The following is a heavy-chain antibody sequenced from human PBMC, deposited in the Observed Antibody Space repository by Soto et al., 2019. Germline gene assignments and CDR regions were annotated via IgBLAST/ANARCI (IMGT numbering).Heavy chain of an antibody. D-gene: IGHD2-15*01. CDR3: VDQYGGNHPVSHYCMDV. CDR2: ISAYNGNT. CDR1: GYTFTMYG. Sequence: GSVKVSCKASGYTFTMYGISWVRQAPGQGLEGMGWISAYNGNTNYAQRLQGRVTMTTDTSTSTAYVDLRSLRSDDTAVDCCVDQYGGNHPVSHYCMDVWGQGTQVTVSS. J-gene: IGHJ6*02. V-gene: IGHV1-18*01.